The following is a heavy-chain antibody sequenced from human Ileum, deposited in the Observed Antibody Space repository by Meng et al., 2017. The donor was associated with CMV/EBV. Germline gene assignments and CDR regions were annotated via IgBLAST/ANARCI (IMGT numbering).Heavy chain of an antibody. J-gene: IGHJ4*02. CDR3: GRGRIEDY. Sequence: ASVTVSCKASVYTFTNYDMNWVRQATGQGREGMGWMSPNSGKAGYAQKLQGRVTMTWNPSISTAYMEPSSLRSEDKAVYYCGRGRIEDYWGQGTMVTVSS. CDR2: MSPNSGKA. D-gene: IGHD2-15*01. V-gene: IGHV1-8*01. CDR1: VYTFTNYD.